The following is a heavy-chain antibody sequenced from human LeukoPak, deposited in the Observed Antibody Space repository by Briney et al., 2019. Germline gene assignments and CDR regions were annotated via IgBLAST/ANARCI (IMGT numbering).Heavy chain of an antibody. CDR1: GFTFSNAW. Sequence: GGSLRLSCAASGFTFSNAWMSWVRQAPGKGLEWVGRIKSKTDGGTTDYAAPVKGRFTISRDDSKNTLYLQMNSLKTEDTAVYYCTSYSGYDSFDCWGQGTLVTVSS. J-gene: IGHJ4*02. D-gene: IGHD5-12*01. CDR3: TSYSGYDSFDC. V-gene: IGHV3-15*01. CDR2: IKSKTDGGTT.